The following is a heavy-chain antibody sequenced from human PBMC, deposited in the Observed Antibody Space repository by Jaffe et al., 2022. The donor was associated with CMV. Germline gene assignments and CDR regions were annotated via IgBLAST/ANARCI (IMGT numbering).Heavy chain of an antibody. CDR1: GYTFTSYG. J-gene: IGHJ6*02. D-gene: IGHD2-2*02. CDR2: ISAYNGNT. Sequence: QVQLVQSGAEVKKPGASVKVSCKASGYTFTSYGISWVRQAPGQGLEWMGWISAYNGNTNYAQKLQGRVTMTTDTSTSTAYMELRSLRSDDTAVYYCARDIVVVPAAISYYYYYGMDVWGQGTTVTVSS. CDR3: ARDIVVVPAAISYYYYYGMDV. V-gene: IGHV1-18*01.